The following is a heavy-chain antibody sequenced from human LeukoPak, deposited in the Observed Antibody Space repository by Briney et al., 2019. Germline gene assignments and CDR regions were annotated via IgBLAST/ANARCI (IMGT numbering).Heavy chain of an antibody. CDR1: GFTFSSYG. D-gene: IGHD4-17*01. CDR2: IRYDGTNK. Sequence: GGSLRLSCAASGFTFSSYGMHWVRQAPGKGLEWVAFIRYDGTNKYYADSVKGRFTISRDNSKNTLYLQMNSLRADDTAVYYCAKEPYDDSGYSYMDVWGKGTTVTVSS. CDR3: AKEPYDDSGYSYMDV. V-gene: IGHV3-30*02. J-gene: IGHJ6*03.